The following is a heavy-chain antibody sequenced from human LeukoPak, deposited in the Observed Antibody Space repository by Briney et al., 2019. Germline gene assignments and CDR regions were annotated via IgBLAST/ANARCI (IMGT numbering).Heavy chain of an antibody. J-gene: IGHJ4*02. CDR1: GYTFSSYW. V-gene: IGHV3-74*01. CDR3: AAYSYGSVSLFDY. CDR2: IDTDGSIT. Sequence: GGSLRLSCAASGYTFSSYWMHWARQAPGKGLVWVSRIDTDGSITGYADSVKGRFTISRDNSKNTLYLQMNSLRAEDTAVYYCAAYSYGSVSLFDYWGQGTLVTVSS. D-gene: IGHD5-18*01.